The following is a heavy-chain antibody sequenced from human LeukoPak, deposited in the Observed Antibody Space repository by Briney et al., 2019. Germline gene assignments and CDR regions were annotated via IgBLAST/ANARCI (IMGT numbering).Heavy chain of an antibody. D-gene: IGHD3-10*01. CDR1: GFTFSSYS. V-gene: IGHV3-21*01. CDR3: ARVRWRGSVGN. J-gene: IGHJ4*02. Sequence: GGSLRLSCAASGFTFSSYSMNWVRQAPGKGLGWVSSISSSSSYIYYADSVKGRFTISRDNAKNSLYLQMNSLRAEDTAVYYCARVRWRGSVGNWGQGTLVTVSS. CDR2: ISSSSSYI.